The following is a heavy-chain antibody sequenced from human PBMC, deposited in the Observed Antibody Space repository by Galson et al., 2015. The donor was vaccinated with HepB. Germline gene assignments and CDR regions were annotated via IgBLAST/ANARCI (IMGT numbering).Heavy chain of an antibody. CDR3: ARGFSGYSSSWSVSGGWFDP. CDR2: INPSGGST. V-gene: IGHV1-46*01. Sequence: SVKVSCKASGYTFTSYYMHWVRQSPGQGLEWMGIINPSGGSTSYAQKFQGRVTMTRDTSTSTVYMELSSLRSEDTAVYYCARGFSGYSSSWSVSGGWFDPWGQGTLVTVSS. D-gene: IGHD6-13*01. J-gene: IGHJ5*02. CDR1: GYTFTSYY.